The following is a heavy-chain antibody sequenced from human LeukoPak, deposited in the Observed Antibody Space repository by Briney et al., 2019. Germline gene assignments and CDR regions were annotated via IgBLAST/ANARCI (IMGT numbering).Heavy chain of an antibody. CDR2: MSPNSGDT. CDR3: AGGPPNWGYDY. J-gene: IGHJ4*02. D-gene: IGHD7-27*01. CDR1: GYTFTSYD. Sequence: GASVKVSCKASGYTFTSYDFNWERQATGQRPEWMGWMSPNSGDTGYAQKFQDRVTMTRNTSISTAYMELSSLRSDDTAVYYCAGGPPNWGYDYWGPGTLVTVSS. V-gene: IGHV1-8*01.